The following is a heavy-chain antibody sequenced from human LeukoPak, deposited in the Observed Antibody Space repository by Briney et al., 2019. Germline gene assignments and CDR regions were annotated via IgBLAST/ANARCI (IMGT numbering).Heavy chain of an antibody. CDR2: ISSSSSYK. CDR1: GFTFSSYN. V-gene: IGHV3-21*01. J-gene: IGHJ4*02. Sequence: PGGSLRLSCAASGFTFSSYNMNWVRQAPGKGLEWVSCISSSSSYKCYADSVKGRFTISRDNAKNSLYLQMNSLRAEDTAVYYCARDSTGDYLLDYWGQGTLVTVSS. CDR3: ARDSTGDYLLDY. D-gene: IGHD4-17*01.